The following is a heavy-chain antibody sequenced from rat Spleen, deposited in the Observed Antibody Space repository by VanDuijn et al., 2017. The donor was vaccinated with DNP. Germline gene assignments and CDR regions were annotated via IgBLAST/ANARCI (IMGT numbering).Heavy chain of an antibody. V-gene: IGHV3-3*01. D-gene: IGHD5-1*01. Sequence: CGFRWTWIRKFPGNKLEWMGYINREGSTDYNPSLKSRVSITRDTSKNQFFLQINSVTTEDTATYYCAIQLGVFDYWGQGVMVTVSS. CDR2: INREGST. J-gene: IGHJ2*01. CDR1: CGFR. CDR3: AIQLGVFDY.